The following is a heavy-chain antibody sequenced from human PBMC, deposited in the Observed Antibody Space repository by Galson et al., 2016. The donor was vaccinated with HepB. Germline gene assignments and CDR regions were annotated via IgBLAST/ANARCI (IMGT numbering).Heavy chain of an antibody. CDR1: GFSLSSRGVG. D-gene: IGHD4-17*01. CDR3: AHTGPPRTDDDYRPWSFDL. V-gene: IGHV2-5*02. J-gene: IGHJ2*01. CDR2: VFWDDHK. Sequence: PALVKPTQTLTLTCTFSGFSLSSRGVGVGWIRQPPGKALEWFALVFWDDHKRYRPSLQSRLTITKDTSKNQVVLTMTNIGPVDTATYYRAHTGPPRTDDDYRPWSFDLWGRGTLVTVSS.